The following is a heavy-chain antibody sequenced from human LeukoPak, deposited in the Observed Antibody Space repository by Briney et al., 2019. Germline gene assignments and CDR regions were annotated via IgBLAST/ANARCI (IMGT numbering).Heavy chain of an antibody. J-gene: IGHJ6*03. CDR1: GYTFTSYG. Sequence: GASVKVSCKASGYTFTSYGISWVRQAPGQGLEWMGWISAYNGNTNYAQKLQGRVTMTTDTSTSTAYMELRSLRSDDTAVYYRARVSADDYYYYYYYMDVWGKGTTVTVSS. CDR2: ISAYNGNT. D-gene: IGHD1-1*01. V-gene: IGHV1-18*01. CDR3: ARVSADDYYYYYYYMDV.